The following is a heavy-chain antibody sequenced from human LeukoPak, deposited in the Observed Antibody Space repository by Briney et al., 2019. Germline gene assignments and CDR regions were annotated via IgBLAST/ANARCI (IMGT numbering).Heavy chain of an antibody. CDR3: ARGPNYYDSSGYLGY. CDR1: GFTVSSNY. CDR2: IYSGGST. J-gene: IGHJ4*02. Sequence: PGGSLRLSCAASGFTVSSNYMSWVRQAPGKGLEWVSVIYSGGSTYYADSVKGRFTISRDNSKNTLYLQMNSLRAEDTAVYYCARGPNYYDSSGYLGYWGQGTLVTVSS. V-gene: IGHV3-53*01. D-gene: IGHD3-22*01.